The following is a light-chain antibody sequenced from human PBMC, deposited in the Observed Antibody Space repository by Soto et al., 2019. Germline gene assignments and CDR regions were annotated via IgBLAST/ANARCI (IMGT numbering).Light chain of an antibody. CDR3: QQHGSSPPSST. Sequence: EIVLTQSPGTLSLSPGERATLSCRASQSVSSSYLAWYQQKPGQAPRLLLYGASSRATGIPDRFSGSGSVTDFALPISSRVSKDFGVYYCQQHGSSPPSSTLGQGTKLEI. CDR2: GAS. J-gene: IGKJ2*01. CDR1: QSVSSSY. V-gene: IGKV3-20*01.